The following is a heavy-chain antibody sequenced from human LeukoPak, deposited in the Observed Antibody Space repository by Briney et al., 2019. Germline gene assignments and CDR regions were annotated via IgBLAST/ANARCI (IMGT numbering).Heavy chain of an antibody. V-gene: IGHV3-74*01. CDR2: INSDGSDT. CDR3: SWGGSIGASDY. Sequence: GGSLRLSCAHSGVTFSSYWMSGVSQAPGKGLVWVSRINSDGSDTSYADSVKGRFTISRDNAKNTLYLQMNSLRAEDTAVYYWSWGGSIGASDYWGQGALVTVSS. J-gene: IGHJ4*02. CDR1: GVTFSSYW. D-gene: IGHD6-6*01.